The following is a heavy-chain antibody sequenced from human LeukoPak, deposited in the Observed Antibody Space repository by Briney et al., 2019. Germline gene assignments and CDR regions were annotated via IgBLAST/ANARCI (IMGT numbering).Heavy chain of an antibody. D-gene: IGHD4-17*01. CDR1: GFSLFSYS. CDR2: ISGNTSYI. CDR3: ARDRKLRSDFDY. V-gene: IGHV3-21*01. J-gene: IGHJ4*02. Sequence: GGSLRLSCVGSGFSLFSYSINWVRQAPGKGLEWVSSISGNTSYIYYADSVKGRFTISRDNAKNSLYLQMNSLRAEDTAVYYCARDRKLRSDFDYWGQGTLVTVSS.